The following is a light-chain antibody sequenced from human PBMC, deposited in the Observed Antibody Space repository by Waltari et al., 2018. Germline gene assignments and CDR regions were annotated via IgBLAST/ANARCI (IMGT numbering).Light chain of an antibody. CDR2: GAS. V-gene: IGKV3-15*01. CDR1: QRISSN. Sequence: SCRASQRISSNLGWYQQKPGQAPRLLIYGASTRAPNIPFRFSGSGSVTEFTLTISSLQSEDFAIYYCQQYNNWPFTFGQGTKLEIK. CDR3: QQYNNWPFT. J-gene: IGKJ2*01.